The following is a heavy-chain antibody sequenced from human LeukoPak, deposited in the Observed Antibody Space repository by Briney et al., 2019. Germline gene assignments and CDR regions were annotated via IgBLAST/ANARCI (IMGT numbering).Heavy chain of an antibody. CDR2: INPNSGGT. Sequence: ASVKVSCKAFGYTFTGYYMHWVRQAPGQGLEWMGWINPNSGGTNYAQKFQGRVTMTRDTSISTAYMELSRLRSDDTAVYYCATPGFDSSGYYYHEYFQHWGQGTLVTVSS. CDR3: ATPGFDSSGYYYHEYFQH. CDR1: GYTFTGYY. V-gene: IGHV1-2*02. D-gene: IGHD3-22*01. J-gene: IGHJ1*01.